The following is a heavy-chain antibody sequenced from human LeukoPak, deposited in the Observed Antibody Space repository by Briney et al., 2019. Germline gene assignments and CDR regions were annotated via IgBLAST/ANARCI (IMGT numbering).Heavy chain of an antibody. V-gene: IGHV3-23*01. CDR1: GFTFSTYA. CDR3: AKERMTTTSFDY. Sequence: GGSLRLSCAASGFTFSTYAMSWVRQAPGKGLEWVSDISGSGGTTHYADSVKGRFTIPRDNSKNTLYLQMNSLRAEDTAVYYCAKERMTTTSFDYWGQGTLVTVSS. CDR2: ISGSGGTT. J-gene: IGHJ4*02. D-gene: IGHD5-24*01.